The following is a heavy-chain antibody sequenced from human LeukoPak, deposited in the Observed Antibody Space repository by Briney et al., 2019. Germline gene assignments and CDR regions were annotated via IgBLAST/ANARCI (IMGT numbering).Heavy chain of an antibody. CDR1: GYTFTSYD. CDR3: ARVLYSSSWYGDYNWFDP. J-gene: IGHJ5*02. CDR2: MKPNSGNT. V-gene: IGHV1-8*01. D-gene: IGHD6-13*01. Sequence: ASVKVSCKASGYTFTSYDINWVRQATGQGLEWMGWMKPNSGNTGYAQKFQGRVTMTRSTSISTAYMELSSLRSEDTAVYYCARVLYSSSWYGDYNWFDPWGQGTLVTVSS.